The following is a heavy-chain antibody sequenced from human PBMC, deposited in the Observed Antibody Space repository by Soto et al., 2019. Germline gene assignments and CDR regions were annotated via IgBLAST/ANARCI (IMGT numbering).Heavy chain of an antibody. D-gene: IGHD3-10*01. V-gene: IGHV4-34*01. Sequence: QVHLQQWGAGLLKPSETLSLTCAVYDGSFSDFYWSWIRQPPGKGLEWIGEINHSGATNYNPSLKSRVTISVDTSKNQFSLKVGSVTAADTAVYYCARGRPGVRGIRFDSWGQGTLVTVSS. CDR3: ARGRPGVRGIRFDS. CDR2: INHSGAT. J-gene: IGHJ4*02. CDR1: DGSFSDFY.